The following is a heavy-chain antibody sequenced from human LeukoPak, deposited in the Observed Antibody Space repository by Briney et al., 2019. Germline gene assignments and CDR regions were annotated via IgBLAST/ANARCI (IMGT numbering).Heavy chain of an antibody. CDR1: GGSFSGYY. Sequence: SETLSLTCAVYGGSFSGYYWSWIRQPPGKGLEWIGEINHSGSTNYNPSLKSRVTISVDTSKNQFSPKLSSVTAADTAVYYCARGTPPLLWFGESYYFDYWGQGTLVTVSS. D-gene: IGHD3-10*01. V-gene: IGHV4-34*01. CDR3: ARGTPPLLWFGESYYFDY. CDR2: INHSGST. J-gene: IGHJ4*02.